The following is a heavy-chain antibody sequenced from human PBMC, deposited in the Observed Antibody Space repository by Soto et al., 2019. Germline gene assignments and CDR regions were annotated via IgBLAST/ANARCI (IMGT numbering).Heavy chain of an antibody. CDR1: GGSFSGYY. CDR3: ARVPTTLITIFGVVMYYYYGMDV. Sequence: SETLSLTCAVYGGSFSGYYWSWIRQPPGKGLEWIGEINHSGSTNYNPSLKSRVTISVDTSKNQFSLKLSSVTAADTAVYYCARVPTTLITIFGVVMYYYYGMDVWGQGTTVTV. J-gene: IGHJ6*02. CDR2: INHSGST. V-gene: IGHV4-34*01. D-gene: IGHD3-3*01.